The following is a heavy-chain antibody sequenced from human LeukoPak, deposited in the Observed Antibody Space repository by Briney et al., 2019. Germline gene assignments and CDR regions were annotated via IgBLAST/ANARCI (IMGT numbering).Heavy chain of an antibody. CDR3: AKIVSAWDGFDY. D-gene: IGHD3-16*02. J-gene: IGHJ4*02. CDR1: GFTFSSYA. Sequence: PGGSLRLSCAASGFTFSSYAMNWVRQAPGKGLEWVSYISSSTTTIYYADSVKGRFTISRDSAKNSLFLQMNSLRVEDTAVYYCAKIVSAWDGFDYWGQGTVVTVSS. CDR2: ISSSTTTI. V-gene: IGHV3-48*04.